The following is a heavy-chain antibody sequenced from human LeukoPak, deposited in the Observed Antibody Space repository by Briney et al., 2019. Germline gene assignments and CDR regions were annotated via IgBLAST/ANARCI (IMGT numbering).Heavy chain of an antibody. CDR2: ISWSGGGK. V-gene: IGHV3-9*01. D-gene: IGHD5-12*01. J-gene: IGHJ4*02. Sequence: PGRSLRLSCAASGFKFDDYAMNWVRQTPGKGLQWVSGISWSGGGKGYEDSVKGRFTISRDNAKNSLFLEMNTVRSEDTAIYYFAKGQYSGYDSKPDYWGQGTLVTVSS. CDR1: GFKFDDYA. CDR3: AKGQYSGYDSKPDY.